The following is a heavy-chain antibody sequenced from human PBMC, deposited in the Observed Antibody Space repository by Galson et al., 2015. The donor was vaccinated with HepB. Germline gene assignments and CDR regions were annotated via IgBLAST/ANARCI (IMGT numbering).Heavy chain of an antibody. Sequence: SLRLSCAASGFTFSIYGMHWVRQTPGKGLEWMAVIWHDGSKKYYADSVKGRFTISRDNSKNTLYLQMNSLRAEDTAVYYCARVVSTYYDFWSGQGYWGQGTPVTVSS. CDR3: ARVVSTYYDFWSGQGY. CDR1: GFTFSIYG. D-gene: IGHD3-3*01. J-gene: IGHJ4*02. CDR2: IWHDGSKK. V-gene: IGHV3-33*01.